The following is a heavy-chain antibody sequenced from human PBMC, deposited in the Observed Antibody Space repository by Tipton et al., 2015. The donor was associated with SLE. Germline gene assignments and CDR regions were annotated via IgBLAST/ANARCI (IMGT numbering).Heavy chain of an antibody. J-gene: IGHJ3*01. CDR1: GGSFSGHY. CDR2: VNDSGST. D-gene: IGHD3-16*01. Sequence: GLVKPSETLSLTCAVYGGSFSGHYWSWIRQPPGKGLEWIGEVNDSGSTYYNPSLKSRLTISVDTSKNQFSLNLSSVTAADTAVYYCARDPRGDDGFDVWGQGTMVTVSS. CDR3: ARDPRGDDGFDV. V-gene: IGHV4-34*01.